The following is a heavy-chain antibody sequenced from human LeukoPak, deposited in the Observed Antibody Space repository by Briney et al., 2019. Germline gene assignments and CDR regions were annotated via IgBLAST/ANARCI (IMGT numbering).Heavy chain of an antibody. Sequence: PGGSLRLSCAASGFTLSSYNMNWVRQAPGKGLEWVSSIDESSSSIFYSDSVKGRFTISRDNARNSLYLQMSSLRAEDTAVYYCARETGDQAFDIWGQGIMVTVSS. D-gene: IGHD7-27*01. CDR2: IDESSSSI. CDR3: ARETGDQAFDI. CDR1: GFTLSSYN. J-gene: IGHJ3*02. V-gene: IGHV3-21*01.